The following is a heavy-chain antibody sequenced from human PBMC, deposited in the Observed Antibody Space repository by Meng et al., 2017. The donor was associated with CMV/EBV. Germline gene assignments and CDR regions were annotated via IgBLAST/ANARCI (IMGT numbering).Heavy chain of an antibody. D-gene: IGHD1-26*01. V-gene: IGHV3-21*01. J-gene: IGHJ4*02. CDR2: ISSSSSYI. CDR3: ARGRLGSYSSVDY. CDR1: GFTFSSYS. Sequence: GESLKISCAASGFTFSSYSMNWVRQAPGKGLEWVSSISSSSSYIYYADSVKGRFTISRDNAKNPLYLQMNSLRAEDTAVYYCARGRLGSYSSVDYWGQGTLVTVSS.